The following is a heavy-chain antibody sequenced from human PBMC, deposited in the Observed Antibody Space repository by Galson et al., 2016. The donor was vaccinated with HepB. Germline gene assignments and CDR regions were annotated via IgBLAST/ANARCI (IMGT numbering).Heavy chain of an antibody. CDR2: VPFDGDNK. V-gene: IGHV3-33*03. CDR3: ATTRLLDN. Sequence: SLRLSCATSGFSFSDYGMHWVRQAPGKGLEWVAVVPFDGDNKYYAESVKGRFTISRDNAKSSLYLQMSGLRPNDTAFYYCATTRLLDNWGQGILVTVSS. J-gene: IGHJ4*02. CDR1: GFSFSDYG.